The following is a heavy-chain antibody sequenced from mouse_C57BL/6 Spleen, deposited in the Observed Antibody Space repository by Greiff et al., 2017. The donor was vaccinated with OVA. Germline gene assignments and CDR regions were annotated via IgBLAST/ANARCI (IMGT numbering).Heavy chain of an antibody. Sequence: QVQLQQPGAELVRPGTSVKLSCKASGYTFTSYWMHWVKQRPGQGLEWIGVIDPSDSYTNYNQKFKGKATLTVDTSSSTAYMQLSSLTSEDSAVYYCAREVLGSAYAMDYWGQGTTVTVSS. V-gene: IGHV1-59*01. D-gene: IGHD3-3*01. CDR3: AREVLGSAYAMDY. CDR1: GYTFTSYW. J-gene: IGHJ4*01. CDR2: IDPSDSYT.